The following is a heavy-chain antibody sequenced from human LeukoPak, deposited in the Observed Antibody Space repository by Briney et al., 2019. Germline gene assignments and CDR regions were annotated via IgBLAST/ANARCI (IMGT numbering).Heavy chain of an antibody. D-gene: IGHD3-9*01. CDR3: ARGNILTGYCFDF. V-gene: IGHV4-34*01. Sequence: SETLSLTCAVYGGCITGYYWSWIRQTPGRGLEWVGEIHYSGATSYNPSLKSRATISTDTSKNQFSLRLSSVTAADTAAYYCARGNILTGYCFDFWGQGALVTVSS. CDR1: GGCITGYY. J-gene: IGHJ4*02. CDR2: IHYSGAT.